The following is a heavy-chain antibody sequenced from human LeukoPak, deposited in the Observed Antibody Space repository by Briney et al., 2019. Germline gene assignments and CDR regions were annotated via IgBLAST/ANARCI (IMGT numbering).Heavy chain of an antibody. D-gene: IGHD3-10*01. V-gene: IGHV4-34*01. CDR2: INHSGST. J-gene: IGHJ3*02. CDR3: ASTRGVDDAFDI. CDR1: GGSFSGYY. Sequence: PSETLSLTCAIYGGSFSGYYWSWIRQPPGKGLEWIGEINHSGSTNYNPSPKNRVTISVDTSKNQFSLKLSSVTAADTAVYYCASTRGVDDAFDIWGQGTMVTVSS.